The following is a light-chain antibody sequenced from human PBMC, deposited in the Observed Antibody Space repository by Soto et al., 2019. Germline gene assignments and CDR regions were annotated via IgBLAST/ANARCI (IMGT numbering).Light chain of an antibody. CDR1: FSNIGSNT. CDR2: SNN. J-gene: IGLJ2*01. V-gene: IGLV1-44*01. Sequence: QSVLTQSPSASGTPGQRVTISCSGSFSNIGSNTVNWYEQLPGTAPKLLIYSNNQRPSGVPDRISGTKSGTSASLAIRGLQSDDEADYYCAAWDASLNGVVFGGGTKLTVL. CDR3: AAWDASLNGVV.